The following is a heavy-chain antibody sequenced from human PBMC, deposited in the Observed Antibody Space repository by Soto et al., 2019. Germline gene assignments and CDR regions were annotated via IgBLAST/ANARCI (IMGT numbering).Heavy chain of an antibody. CDR1: GYSFTRYG. D-gene: IGHD3-16*01. V-gene: IGHV1-18*01. CDR2: INTYNGNT. J-gene: IGHJ6*02. Sequence: ASVKVSCKASGYSFTRYGIAWALQAPGQGLEWMGWINTYNGNTNYAQNLQGRVTLTTDTSTSTAYMELTSLRSNDTAIYYCAMVDVYVTPSPQDVWGQGTTITVSS. CDR3: AMVDVYVTPSPQDV.